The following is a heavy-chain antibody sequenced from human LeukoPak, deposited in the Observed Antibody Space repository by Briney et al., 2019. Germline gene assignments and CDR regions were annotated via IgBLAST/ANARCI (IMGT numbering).Heavy chain of an antibody. CDR2: IIPILGIA. CDR1: GGTFSSYA. Sequence: SVKVSCKASGGTFSSYAISWVRQAPGQGLEWMGRIIPILGIANYAQKFQGRVTITADKSTSTGYMELRSLRSDDTAVYFCARDLGEDTTMIFFDYWGQGTVVTVSS. CDR3: ARDLGEDTTMIFFDY. J-gene: IGHJ4*02. V-gene: IGHV1-69*04. D-gene: IGHD3/OR15-3a*01.